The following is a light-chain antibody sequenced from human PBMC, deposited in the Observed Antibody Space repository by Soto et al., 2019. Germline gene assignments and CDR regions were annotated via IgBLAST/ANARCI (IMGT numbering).Light chain of an antibody. V-gene: IGKV3-15*01. CDR1: QSVSSN. CDR2: GAS. CDR3: EHYNNWPRT. J-gene: IGKJ1*01. Sequence: EIVMPQSPATLSVSPGERATLSCRASQSVSSNLAWYQQKPGQAPRLLIDGASTSATGIPARFSGSGSGTEFTLTISSLQSEDFAVSDGEHYNNWPRTFGQGTKVEIK.